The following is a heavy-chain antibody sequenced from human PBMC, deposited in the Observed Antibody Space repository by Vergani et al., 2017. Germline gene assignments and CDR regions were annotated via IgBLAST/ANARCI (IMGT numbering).Heavy chain of an antibody. D-gene: IGHD3-10*01. CDR1: GYSFTSYW. V-gene: IGHV5-10-1*01. CDR2: IDPSDSYT. CDR3: AXHLRQYYGSGSYDKPRPGYYYYGMDV. J-gene: IGHJ6*02. Sequence: EVQLVQSGAEVKKPGESLRISCKGSGYSFTSYWISWVRQMPGKGLEWMGRIDPSDSYTNYSPSFQGHVTISADKSISTAYLQWSSRKASNTAMYYCAXHLRQYYGSGSYDKPRPGYYYYGMDVWGQGTTVTVSS.